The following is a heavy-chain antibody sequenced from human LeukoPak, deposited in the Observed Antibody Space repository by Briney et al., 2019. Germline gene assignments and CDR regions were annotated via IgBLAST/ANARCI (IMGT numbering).Heavy chain of an antibody. D-gene: IGHD1-26*01. V-gene: IGHV4-4*07. CDR2: IYTSGST. J-gene: IGHJ5*02. CDR3: AREWDSGSLLINWFDP. CDR1: GGSISSYY. Sequence: SETLSLACTVSGGSISSYYWSWIRQPAGKGLEWIGRIYTSGSTNYNPSLKSRVTMSVDTSKNQFSLKLSSVTAADTAVYYCAREWDSGSLLINWFDPWGQGTLVTVSS.